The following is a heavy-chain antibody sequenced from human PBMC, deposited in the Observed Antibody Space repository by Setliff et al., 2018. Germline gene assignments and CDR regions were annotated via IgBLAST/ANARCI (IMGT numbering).Heavy chain of an antibody. CDR1: GGSVSSGSYY. CDR3: RFWSGYYKNDY. V-gene: IGHV4-61*02. D-gene: IGHD3-3*01. CDR2: IYTSGST. Sequence: PSETLSLTCTVSGGSVSSGSYYWSWIRQPAGKGLEWIGRIYTSGSTNYNPSLNSRISISVDTSKRQFSLTLSSVTAAAMAVYYCRFWSGYYKNDYWAQGTLVTVSS. J-gene: IGHJ4*02.